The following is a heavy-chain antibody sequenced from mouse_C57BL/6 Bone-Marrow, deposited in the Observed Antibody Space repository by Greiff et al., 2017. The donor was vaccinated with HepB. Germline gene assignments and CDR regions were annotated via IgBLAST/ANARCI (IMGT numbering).Heavy chain of an antibody. J-gene: IGHJ3*01. Sequence: QVQLQQSGAELVKPGASVKISCKASGYAFSSYWMNWVKQRPGKGLEWIGQIYPGDGDTNYNGKFKGKATLTADQSSSTAYMQLSSLTSEDSAVYFCAADSSGWGFAYWGQGTLVTVSA. CDR1: GYAFSSYW. V-gene: IGHV1-80*01. CDR2: IYPGDGDT. D-gene: IGHD3-2*02. CDR3: AADSSGWGFAY.